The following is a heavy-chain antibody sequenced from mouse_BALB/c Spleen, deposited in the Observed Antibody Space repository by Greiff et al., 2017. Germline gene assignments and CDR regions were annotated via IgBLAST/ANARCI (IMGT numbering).Heavy chain of an antibody. CDR3: ARDRQLEGYYFDY. CDR2: IWAGGST. D-gene: IGHD6-1*01. J-gene: IGHJ2*01. V-gene: IGHV2-9*02. CDR1: GFSLTSYG. Sequence: VQLVESGPGLVAPSQSLSITCTVSGFSLTSYGVHWVRQPPGKGLEWLGVIWAGGSTNYNSALMSRLSISKDNSKSQVFLKMNSLQTDDTAMYYCARDRQLEGYYFDYWGQGTTLTVSS.